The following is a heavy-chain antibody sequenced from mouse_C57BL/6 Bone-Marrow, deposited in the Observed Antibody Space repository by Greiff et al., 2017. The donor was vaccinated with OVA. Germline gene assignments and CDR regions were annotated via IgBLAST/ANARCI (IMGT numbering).Heavy chain of an antibody. CDR2: IYPGSGNT. CDR1: GYTFTDYY. Sequence: QVQLQQSGAELVRPGASVKLSCKASGYTFTDYYINWVKHRPGQGLEWIARIYPGSGNTYYNEKFKGKATLTAEKSSSTAYMQLSSLTSEDSAVYFCARSYPYYYAMDYWGQGTSVTVSS. J-gene: IGHJ4*01. V-gene: IGHV1-76*01. CDR3: ARSYPYYYAMDY. D-gene: IGHD2-12*01.